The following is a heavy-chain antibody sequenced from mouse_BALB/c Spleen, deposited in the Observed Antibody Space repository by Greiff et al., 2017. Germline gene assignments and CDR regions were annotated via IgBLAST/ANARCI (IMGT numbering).Heavy chain of an antibody. D-gene: IGHD1-1*01. V-gene: IGHV5-6*01. J-gene: IGHJ4*01. Sequence: EVQRVESGGDLVKPGGSLKLSCAASGFTFSSYGMSWVRQTPDKRLEWVATISSGGIYTYYPDSVKGRFTISRDNAKNTLYLQMSSLKSEDTAMYYCARHENYEDAMDYWGQGTSVTVSS. CDR3: ARHENYEDAMDY. CDR1: GFTFSSYG. CDR2: ISSGGIYT.